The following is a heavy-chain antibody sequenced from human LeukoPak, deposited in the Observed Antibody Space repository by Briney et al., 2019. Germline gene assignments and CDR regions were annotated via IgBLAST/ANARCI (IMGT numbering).Heavy chain of an antibody. V-gene: IGHV4-39*01. CDR2: IYYSGST. CDR1: GGSIISSSYY. D-gene: IGHD3-3*01. CDR3: ARHYYDFWSGYLDWFDP. Sequence: PSETLSLTCTVSGGSIISSSYYWGWIRQPPGKGLEWIGSIYYSGSTYYNPSLKSRVTISVDTSKNQFSLKLSSVTAADTAVYYCARHYYDFWSGYLDWFDPWGQGTLVTVSS. J-gene: IGHJ5*02.